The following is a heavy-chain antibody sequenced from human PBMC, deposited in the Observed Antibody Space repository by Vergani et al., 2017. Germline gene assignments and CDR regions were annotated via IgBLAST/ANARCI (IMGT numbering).Heavy chain of an antibody. CDR1: GFTFSSYS. J-gene: IGHJ4*02. Sequence: EVQLVESGGGLVKPGGSLRLSCAASGFTFSSYSMNWVRQAPGKGLEWVSAISGSGGSTYYADSVKGRFTISRDNSKNTLYVQMTSLRAEDTAVYYCAKGPSFIAARPDYWGQGTLVTVSS. CDR2: ISGSGGST. CDR3: AKGPSFIAARPDY. V-gene: IGHV3-23*04. D-gene: IGHD6-6*01.